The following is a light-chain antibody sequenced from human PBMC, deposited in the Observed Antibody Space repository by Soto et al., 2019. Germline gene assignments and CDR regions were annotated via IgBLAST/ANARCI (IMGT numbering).Light chain of an antibody. CDR1: SSDVGGYNY. CDR3: SSYAGSSNV. V-gene: IGLV2-8*01. Sequence: QSVLTQPPSASGSPGQSVAISCTGTSSDVGGYNYVSWYQQHPGEAPKLMIYGVNKRPSGVPDRFSGSKSGNTASLTVSGLQAEDEADYYCSSYAGSSNVFGTGTKVTVL. J-gene: IGLJ1*01. CDR2: GVN.